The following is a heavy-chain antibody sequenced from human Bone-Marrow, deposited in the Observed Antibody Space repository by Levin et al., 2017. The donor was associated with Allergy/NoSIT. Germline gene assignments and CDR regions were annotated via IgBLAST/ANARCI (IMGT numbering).Heavy chain of an antibody. V-gene: IGHV4-39*01. CDR2: IYYSGST. J-gene: IGHJ6*02. CDR1: GGSISSSSYY. D-gene: IGHD2-2*01. Sequence: SQTLSLTCTVSGGSISSSSYYWGWIRQPPGKGLEWIGSIYYSGSTYYNPSLKSRVTISVDTSKNQFSLKLSSVTAADTAVYYCASTGGQEEDQLLHDYYYYGMDVWGQGTTVTVSS. CDR3: ASTGGQEEDQLLHDYYYYGMDV.